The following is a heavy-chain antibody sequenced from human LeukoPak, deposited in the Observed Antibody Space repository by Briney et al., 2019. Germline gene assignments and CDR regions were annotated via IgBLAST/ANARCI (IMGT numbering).Heavy chain of an antibody. CDR3: ERDSGTTGEVKFDP. CDR2: INHSGST. CDR1: GGSFSGYY. D-gene: IGHD3-10*01. V-gene: IGHV4-34*01. Sequence: SGTLSLTCAVYGGSFSGYYWSWIRQPPGKGLEWIGEINHSGSTNYNPSLKSRVNISVDTSKNQFSLKLSSVTAADTAVYYCERDSGTTGEVKFDPWGQGTLVTVSS. J-gene: IGHJ5*02.